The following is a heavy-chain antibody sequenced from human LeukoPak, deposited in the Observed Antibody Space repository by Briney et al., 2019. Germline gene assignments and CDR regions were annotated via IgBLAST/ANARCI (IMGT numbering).Heavy chain of an antibody. D-gene: IGHD3-22*01. CDR1: GYTFTSYD. CDR2: MNPNSGNT. J-gene: IGHJ4*02. Sequence: GASVKVSCKASGYTFTSYDINWVRQATGQRLEWMGWMNPNSGNTGFAQKFQGRVTMTRNTSTSTAYMELSSLTSEDTAVYYCARGDYYYYEDWGQGTLVTVSS. V-gene: IGHV1-8*02. CDR3: ARGDYYYYED.